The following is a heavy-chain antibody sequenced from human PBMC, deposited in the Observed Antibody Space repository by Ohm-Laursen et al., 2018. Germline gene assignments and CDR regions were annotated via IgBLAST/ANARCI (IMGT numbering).Heavy chain of an antibody. CDR3: ARLGGSSSYYYYYGMDV. J-gene: IGHJ6*02. V-gene: IGHV4-4*07. Sequence: SETLSLTCTVSGGSISSYYWSWIRQPAGKGLEWIGRIYTSGSPKYNPSLKSRVTMSVDTSKNQFSLKLSSVTAADTAVYYCARLGGSSSYYYYYGMDVWGQGTTVTVSS. D-gene: IGHD3-10*01. CDR1: GGSISSYY. CDR2: IYTSGSP.